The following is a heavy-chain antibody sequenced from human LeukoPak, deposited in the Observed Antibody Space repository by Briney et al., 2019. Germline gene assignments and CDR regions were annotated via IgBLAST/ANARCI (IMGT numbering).Heavy chain of an antibody. J-gene: IGHJ5*02. D-gene: IGHD3-10*01. CDR1: GFTFDDYG. CDR2: INWNGGST. Sequence: GGSLRLSCAASGFTFDDYGMSWVRQAPGKGLERVSGINWNGGSTGYADSVKGRFTISRDNAKNSLYLQMNSLRAEDTALYHCARDRRGSGSYFWFDPWGQGTLVTVSS. V-gene: IGHV3-20*01. CDR3: ARDRRGSGSYFWFDP.